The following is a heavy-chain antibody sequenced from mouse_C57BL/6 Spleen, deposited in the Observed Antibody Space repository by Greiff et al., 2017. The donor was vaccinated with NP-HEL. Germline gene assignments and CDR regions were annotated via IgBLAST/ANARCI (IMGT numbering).Heavy chain of an antibody. Sequence: QVQLQQSGAELVKPGASVKLSCKASGYTFTEYTIHWVKQRSGQGLEWIGWFYPGSGSIKYNEKFKDKATLTVDKSSSTAYMELRSLTSEDSAVYYCARSLSYYGSTWFAYWGQGTLVTVSA. CDR2: FYPGSGSI. V-gene: IGHV1-62-2*01. D-gene: IGHD1-1*01. CDR3: ARSLSYYGSTWFAY. CDR1: GYTFTEYT. J-gene: IGHJ3*01.